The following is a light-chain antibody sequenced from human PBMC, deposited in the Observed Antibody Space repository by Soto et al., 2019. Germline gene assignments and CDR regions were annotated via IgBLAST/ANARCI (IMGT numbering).Light chain of an antibody. CDR2: NNN. CDR1: SSNIGSNI. Sequence: QAVVTQPPSASGTPGQRVTISCSGSSSNIGSNIVNWYQQLPGTAPKLLIFNNNQRPSGVPDRFSGSKSGTSASLAISGLQYEDEADYYCAAWDDSLTGVIFGGGTKLTVL. J-gene: IGLJ2*01. V-gene: IGLV1-44*01. CDR3: AAWDDSLTGVI.